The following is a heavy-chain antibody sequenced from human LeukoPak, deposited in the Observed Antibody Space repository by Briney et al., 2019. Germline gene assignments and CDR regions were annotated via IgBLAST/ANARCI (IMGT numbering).Heavy chain of an antibody. Sequence: SETLSLTCTVSGGSISNGGYYWSWIRQHPGKGLEWIGYIYYSGSTYYNPSLKSRVTISVDTSKNQFSLKLSSVTAADTAVYYCARAWNRGYYFDYWGQGTLVTVSS. J-gene: IGHJ4*02. CDR3: ARAWNRGYYFDY. CDR2: IYYSGST. V-gene: IGHV4-31*03. D-gene: IGHD1-1*01. CDR1: GGSISNGGYY.